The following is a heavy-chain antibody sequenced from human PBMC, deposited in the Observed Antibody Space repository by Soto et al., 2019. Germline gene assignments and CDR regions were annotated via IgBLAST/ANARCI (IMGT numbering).Heavy chain of an antibody. J-gene: IGHJ4*02. Sequence: SETLSLTCTVSGGSISSYYWSWIRQPPGKGLEWIGYIYYSGSTNYNPSLKSRVTISVDTSKNQFSLKLSSVTAADTAVYYCASLGDFWSGYFDYWGQGTLVTVSS. CDR2: IYYSGST. CDR1: GGSISSYY. D-gene: IGHD3-3*01. CDR3: ASLGDFWSGYFDY. V-gene: IGHV4-59*01.